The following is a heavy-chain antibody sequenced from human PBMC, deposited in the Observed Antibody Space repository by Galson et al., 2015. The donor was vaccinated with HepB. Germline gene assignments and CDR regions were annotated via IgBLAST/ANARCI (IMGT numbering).Heavy chain of an antibody. CDR2: IDPSDSYK. CDR3: GRHGLSRRSWPFDY. CDR1: GYDFSGYW. Sequence: QSGAEVKKPGESLRISCKGSGYDFSGYWISWVRQTPGKGLEWMGRIDPSDSYKNYNPSFQDHVTMSLDKSTNTAYLRLLNLKATDSAMYYCGRHGLSRRSWPFDYWGQGTLVIVSS. J-gene: IGHJ4*02. D-gene: IGHD6-13*01. V-gene: IGHV5-10-1*01.